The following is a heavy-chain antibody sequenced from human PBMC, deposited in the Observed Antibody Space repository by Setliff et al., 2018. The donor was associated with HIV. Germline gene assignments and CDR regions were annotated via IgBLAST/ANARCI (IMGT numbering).Heavy chain of an antibody. CDR3: ARADDYYDSSGYYRYYYYGMDV. CDR1: GYSISSGYY. D-gene: IGHD3-22*01. CDR2: IYHSGST. V-gene: IGHV4-38-2*01. J-gene: IGHJ6*02. Sequence: SETLSLTCAVSGYSISSGYYWGWIRQPPGKGLEWIGSIYHSGSTYYNPSLKSRVTISVDTSKNQFSLKLSSVTAADTAVYYCARADDYYDSSGYYRYYYYGMDVWGQGTTVTV.